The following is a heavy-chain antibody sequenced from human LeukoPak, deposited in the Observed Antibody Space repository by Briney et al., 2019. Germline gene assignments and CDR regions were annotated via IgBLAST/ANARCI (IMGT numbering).Heavy chain of an antibody. J-gene: IGHJ4*02. V-gene: IGHV3-7*01. CDR1: GFTFSSYW. CDR2: IKQDGSDK. Sequence: QPGGSLRLSCAASGFTFSSYWMSWVRQAPGKGLEWVANIKQDGSDKNYVDSVKGRFTISRDNAKNSLYLQMNSLGAEDTAVYYCARDQPTVTNGRSDYWGQGTLVTVSS. CDR3: ARDQPTVTNGRSDY. D-gene: IGHD4-17*01.